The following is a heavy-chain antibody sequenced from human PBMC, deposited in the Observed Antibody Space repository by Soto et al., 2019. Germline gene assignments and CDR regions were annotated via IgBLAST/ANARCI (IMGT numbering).Heavy chain of an antibody. CDR3: AKEYSSVWSHWYFDL. CDR2: VSHDGTAK. D-gene: IGHD6-19*01. Sequence: QVQLVESGGGVVQPGRSLRLSCAGYGFDFNNYGIQWVRQAPGKGLEWVAVVSHDGTAKIYADPVKGRFTISRDGSENMVYLQMDSLRVEDTAVYYCAKEYSSVWSHWYFDLWGRGTLVTVSS. V-gene: IGHV3-30*18. J-gene: IGHJ2*01. CDR1: GFDFNNYG.